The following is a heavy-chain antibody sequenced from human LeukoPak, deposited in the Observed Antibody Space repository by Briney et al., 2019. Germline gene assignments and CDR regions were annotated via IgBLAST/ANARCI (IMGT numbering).Heavy chain of an antibody. J-gene: IGHJ4*02. CDR3: ARETPQQLWSPRGEYYFDY. D-gene: IGHD5-18*01. CDR2: IYYSGST. CDR1: GYSIISDYF. V-gene: IGHV4-38-2*02. Sequence: PSETLSLTCIVSGYSIISDYFWGWVRQPPGKGPEWIGYIYYSGSTNYNPSLKSRVTISVDTSKNQFSLKLSSVTAADTAVYYCARETPQQLWSPRGEYYFDYWGQGTLVTVSS.